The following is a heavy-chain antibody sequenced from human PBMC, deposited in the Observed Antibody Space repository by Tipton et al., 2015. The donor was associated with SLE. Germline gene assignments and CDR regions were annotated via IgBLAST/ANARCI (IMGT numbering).Heavy chain of an antibody. Sequence: SPRLSCAASGFTFSSYGMHWVRQAPGKGLEWVAVIWYDGSNKYYADSVKGRFTISRDNSKNTLYLQMNSLRAEDTAVYYCARDGRYSGSYYLDYWGQGTLVAVSS. V-gene: IGHV3-33*08. J-gene: IGHJ4*02. D-gene: IGHD1-26*01. CDR3: ARDGRYSGSYYLDY. CDR2: IWYDGSNK. CDR1: GFTFSSYG.